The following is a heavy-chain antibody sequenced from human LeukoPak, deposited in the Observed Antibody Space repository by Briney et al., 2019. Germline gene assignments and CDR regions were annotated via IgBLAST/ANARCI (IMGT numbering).Heavy chain of an antibody. J-gene: IGHJ6*03. CDR1: GFTFDDYT. CDR2: ISGDGGSR. CDR3: AKGESDYSNNYSYYYMDG. Sequence: GGSLRLSHAPSGFTFDDYTLHWARHPPGKGLEWPSHISGDGGSRYYADSVEGRITISRDNSKNSLYLQMNSLRTEDTALYYCAKGESDYSNNYSYYYMDGWGKGTTVTVSS. V-gene: IGHV3-43*01. D-gene: IGHD4-11*01.